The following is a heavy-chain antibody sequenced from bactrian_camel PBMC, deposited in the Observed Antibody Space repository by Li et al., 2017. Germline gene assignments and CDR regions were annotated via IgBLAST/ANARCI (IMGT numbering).Heavy chain of an antibody. CDR2: VASNSGST. V-gene: IGHV3S1*01. Sequence: QLVESGGGLVQPGGSLRLSCVASGFAFGRFYMSWVRQAPGKGLEWVSAVASNSGSTYYADSVKGRFTISRDNAKNTQYLHLNSLKTADTAMYYCAKDLNPALYTDYTFGYWGQGTQVTVS. CDR1: GFAFGRFY. CDR3: AKDLNPALYTDYTFGY. D-gene: IGHD4*01. J-gene: IGHJ6*01.